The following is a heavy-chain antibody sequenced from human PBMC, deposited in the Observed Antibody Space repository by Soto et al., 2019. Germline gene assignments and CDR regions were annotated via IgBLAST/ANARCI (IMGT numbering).Heavy chain of an antibody. Sequence: QVQLVQSGAEVQKPGSSVKVSCKASGGTFSSYAISRVRQAPGQGLEWMGGIIPIFGTANYAQKFQGRVRITADETTSTAYMELSSLRSEDTAVYYCARTSETILGRDLWGQGTLVTVSS. CDR3: ARTSETILGRDL. CDR2: IIPIFGTA. J-gene: IGHJ5*02. V-gene: IGHV1-69*01. CDR1: GGTFSSYA. D-gene: IGHD3-3*01.